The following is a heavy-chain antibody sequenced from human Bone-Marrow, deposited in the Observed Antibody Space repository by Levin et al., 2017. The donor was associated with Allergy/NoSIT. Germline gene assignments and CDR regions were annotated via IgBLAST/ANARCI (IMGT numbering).Heavy chain of an antibody. CDR2: IHYSGRT. V-gene: IGHV4-39*01. Sequence: PSETLSLTCSVSGGSLTNENYYWGWIRQPPGKGLEWIGSIHYSGRTYYNQSLKSRVSMSVDTSKNSFSLKLTSMTATDMAMYFCARHPGGYFDNWGQGTLVTVSS. J-gene: IGHJ4*02. D-gene: IGHD6-13*01. CDR1: GGSLTNENYY. CDR3: ARHPGGYFDN.